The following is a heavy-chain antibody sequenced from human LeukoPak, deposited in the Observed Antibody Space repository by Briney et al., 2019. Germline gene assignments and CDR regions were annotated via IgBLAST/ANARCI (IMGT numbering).Heavy chain of an antibody. J-gene: IGHJ4*02. CDR2: ISSSSSYI. D-gene: IGHD6-13*01. V-gene: IGHV3-21*01. CDR1: GFTFSSYS. Sequence: PGGSLRFSCAASGFTFSSYSMTGVRQAPGKGLRWVSSISSSSSYIYYADSVKGRFTISRDNAKNSLYLQMNSLRAEDTAVYYCARDVYSSSWYFDYWGQGTLVTVPS. CDR3: ARDVYSSSWYFDY.